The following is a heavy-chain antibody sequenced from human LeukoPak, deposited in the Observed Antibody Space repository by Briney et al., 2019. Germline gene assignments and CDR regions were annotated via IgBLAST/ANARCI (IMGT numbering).Heavy chain of an antibody. J-gene: IGHJ4*02. Sequence: PSETLSLTCTVSGGSISRYYWSWIRQPPGKGLEWIGYIYYSGTTNYNPSLKSRVTISVDTSKNQLSLKLTSVTAADTAVYYCARQYYSYGYIDYWGQGALVTVSS. CDR1: GGSISRYY. CDR2: IYYSGTT. V-gene: IGHV4-59*08. D-gene: IGHD5-18*01. CDR3: ARQYYSYGYIDY.